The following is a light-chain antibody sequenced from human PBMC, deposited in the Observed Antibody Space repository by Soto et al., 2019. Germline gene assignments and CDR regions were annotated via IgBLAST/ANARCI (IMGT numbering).Light chain of an antibody. V-gene: IGKV3-11*01. J-gene: IGKJ4*01. CDR3: QQRSNWPALT. CDR2: DAS. Sequence: EIVLTQSPATLSLSPGERATLSCRASQSVSSYLAWYQQKPGQAPRLLIYDASNRATGIPARFSGSGSGTDFPLTISSLEPEDFAVYYCQQRSNWPALTFGGGTEVEMK. CDR1: QSVSSY.